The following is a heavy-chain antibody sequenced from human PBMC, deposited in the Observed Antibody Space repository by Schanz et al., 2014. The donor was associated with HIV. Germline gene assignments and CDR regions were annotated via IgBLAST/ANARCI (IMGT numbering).Heavy chain of an antibody. V-gene: IGHV3-30-3*01. CDR3: ARVLTLYNTSPLFY. Sequence: QGQLVESGGGGVQPGRSLRLSWTASGLTFSSSLMHWVRQAPGKGLEGVADISYDGSNKNYADSVKGRFTISRDNSKNTLYLHMNSLRAEDTAVYYCARVLTLYNTSPLFYWGQGTLVTVSS. D-gene: IGHD1-20*01. J-gene: IGHJ4*02. CDR2: ISYDGSNK. CDR1: GLTFSSSL.